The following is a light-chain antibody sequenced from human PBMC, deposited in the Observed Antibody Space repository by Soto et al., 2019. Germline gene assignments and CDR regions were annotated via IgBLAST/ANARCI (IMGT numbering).Light chain of an antibody. V-gene: IGLV2-11*01. Sequence: QSVLTQPASVSGSPGQSITISCTGTSSDIGDYDYVSWYQQHPGKAPKLMIYDVSKRPSGVPDRFSGSKSGNTASLTISGLQAEDEADYYCCSYAGSYTWVFGGGTKLTVL. CDR2: DVS. CDR1: SSDIGDYDY. J-gene: IGLJ3*02. CDR3: CSYAGSYTWV.